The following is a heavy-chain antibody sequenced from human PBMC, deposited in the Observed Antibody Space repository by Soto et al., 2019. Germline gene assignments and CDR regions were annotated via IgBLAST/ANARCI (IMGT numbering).Heavy chain of an antibody. CDR1: GGSFSGYY. J-gene: IGHJ4*02. CDR2: INHSGST. Sequence: QVQLQQWGAGLLKPSETLSLTCAVYGGSFSGYYWSWIRQPPGKGLEWIGEINHSGSTNYNPSLKSRVTLSVDTSKNQFSLKLSSVTAADTAVYYCARGPGYCSGGSCPFDYWGQGTLVTVSS. CDR3: ARGPGYCSGGSCPFDY. D-gene: IGHD2-15*01. V-gene: IGHV4-34*01.